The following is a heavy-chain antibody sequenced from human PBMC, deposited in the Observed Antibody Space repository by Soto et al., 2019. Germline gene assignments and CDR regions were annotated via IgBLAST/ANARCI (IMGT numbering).Heavy chain of an antibody. D-gene: IGHD2-15*01. Sequence: QVQLQQCGAGLLKPSETLSLTCAVYGGSFSGYYWSWIRQPPGQGLEWIGEINHSGSTNYNPSLNSRVTISVDTSKNQFSLKLSSVTAADTAVYYCARGDCSGGSCYSAGLDYWGQGTLVTVSS. J-gene: IGHJ4*02. CDR1: GGSFSGYY. CDR2: INHSGST. V-gene: IGHV4-34*01. CDR3: ARGDCSGGSCYSAGLDY.